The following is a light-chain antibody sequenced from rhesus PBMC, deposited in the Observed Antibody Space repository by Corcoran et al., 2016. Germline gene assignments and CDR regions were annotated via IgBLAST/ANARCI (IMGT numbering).Light chain of an antibody. CDR2: AAS. CDR3: LQDYTTPWT. V-gene: IGKV1-94*01. J-gene: IGKJ1*01. Sequence: DIQMTQSPSSLSASVGDRVTVTCRASQAINKELSWYQQKPGKAPILLIYAASSLPTGVSSRFSGSGSGTDYTLTITSLQPEDVATYYCLQDYTTPWTFGQGTKVEI. CDR1: QAINKE.